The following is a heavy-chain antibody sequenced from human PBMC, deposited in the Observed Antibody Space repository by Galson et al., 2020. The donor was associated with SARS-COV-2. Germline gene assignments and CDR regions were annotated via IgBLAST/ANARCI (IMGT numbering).Heavy chain of an antibody. D-gene: IGHD2-2*01. CDR3: TRRIIVPASMDYDYYYRDV. J-gene: IGHJ6*03. V-gene: IGHV3-73*01. CDR2: IRSKAKSYAT. CDR1: GIPFSCSA. Sequence: GASLKICCAASGIPFSCSALHWVRPASGKGLEWVGRIRSKAKSYATAYAASVKGRFTISRDDATNTAYLQMNSLKTEDTAVYYCTRRIIVPASMDYDYYYRDVWGKGTTVTVSS.